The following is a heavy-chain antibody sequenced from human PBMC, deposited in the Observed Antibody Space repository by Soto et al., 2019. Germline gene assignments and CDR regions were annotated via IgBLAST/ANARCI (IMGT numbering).Heavy chain of an antibody. CDR1: GGSFSGYY. D-gene: IGHD2-2*01. Sequence: PSETLSLTCAVYGGSFSGYYWSWIRQPPGKGLEWIGENNHSGSTNYNPSLKSRVTISVDTSKNQFSLKLSSVTAADTAGYYCARAGGLYCSSTSCRYYYYYGMDVWGQGTTVTVSS. CDR3: ARAGGLYCSSTSCRYYYYYGMDV. CDR2: NNHSGST. V-gene: IGHV4-34*01. J-gene: IGHJ6*02.